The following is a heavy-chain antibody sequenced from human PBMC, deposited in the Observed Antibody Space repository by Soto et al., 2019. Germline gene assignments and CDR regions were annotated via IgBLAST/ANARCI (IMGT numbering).Heavy chain of an antibody. CDR3: ARSGATSGYFDY. Sequence: EVQLLESGGGLVQPGGSLRLSCAASGFAFSSYAMSWVRQAPGKGLEWVSAISGSGGSTYYADSVKGRFTISRDNSKNTLYLQMNSLRAEDTAVYYCARSGATSGYFDYWGQGTLGIVSS. CDR2: ISGSGGST. CDR1: GFAFSSYA. J-gene: IGHJ4*02. V-gene: IGHV3-23*01. D-gene: IGHD5-12*01.